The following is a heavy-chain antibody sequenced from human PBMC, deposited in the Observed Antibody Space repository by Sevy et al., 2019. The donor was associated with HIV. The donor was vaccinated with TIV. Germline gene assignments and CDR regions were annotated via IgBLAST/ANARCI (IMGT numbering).Heavy chain of an antibody. Sequence: SETLSLTCAVYGGSFSGYYWSGIRQPPWKGLEWIGEINHSRSTNYNPSLKSRVTISVDTSKNQFSLKLSSVTAADTAVYYCARLEYSSSPLYNWFDPWGQGTLVTVSS. CDR3: ARLEYSSSPLYNWFDP. CDR1: GGSFSGYY. J-gene: IGHJ5*02. V-gene: IGHV4-34*01. D-gene: IGHD6-6*01. CDR2: INHSRST.